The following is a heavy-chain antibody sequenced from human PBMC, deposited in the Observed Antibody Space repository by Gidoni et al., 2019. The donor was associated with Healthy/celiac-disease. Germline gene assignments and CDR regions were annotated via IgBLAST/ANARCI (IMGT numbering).Heavy chain of an antibody. CDR1: GFPFSSYS. J-gene: IGHJ6*02. D-gene: IGHD2-15*01. Sequence: EVQLVESGGGLVKPGGSLRLSCSASGFPFSSYSMNWVRQAPGKGLEWVSSISSSSSYIYYADSVKGRFTISRDNAKNSLYLQMNSLRAEDTAVYYCARGYCSGGSCYGMDVWGQGTTVTVSS. V-gene: IGHV3-21*01. CDR3: ARGYCSGGSCYGMDV. CDR2: ISSSSSYI.